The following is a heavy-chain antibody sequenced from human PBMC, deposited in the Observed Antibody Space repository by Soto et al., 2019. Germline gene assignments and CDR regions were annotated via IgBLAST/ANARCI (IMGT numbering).Heavy chain of an antibody. D-gene: IGHD3-10*01. CDR3: ARQPSGRADY. CDR2: ISGNGGST. J-gene: IGHJ4*02. Sequence: GGSLRLSCAASGFTFSTYPMHWVRQGPGTGLEYVAGISGNGGSTHYANSVKGRFTISRDNSKSTLYLQMGSLRAEDMAVYYCARQPSGRADYWGQGTLVTISS. V-gene: IGHV3-64*01. CDR1: GFTFSTYP.